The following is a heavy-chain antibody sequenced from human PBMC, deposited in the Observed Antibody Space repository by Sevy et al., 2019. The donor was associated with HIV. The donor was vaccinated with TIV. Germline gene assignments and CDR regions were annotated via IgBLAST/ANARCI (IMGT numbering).Heavy chain of an antibody. Sequence: GGSLRLSCAASGFTFSDYYMSWIRQAPGKGLEWVSYISSSGSTIYYADSVKGRFTISRDNAKNSLYLQMNSMRAEDTAVYYCARDLSRDYYGMDVWGQRTTVTVSS. CDR1: GFTFSDYY. CDR3: ARDLSRDYYGMDV. J-gene: IGHJ6*02. CDR2: ISSSGSTI. V-gene: IGHV3-11*01.